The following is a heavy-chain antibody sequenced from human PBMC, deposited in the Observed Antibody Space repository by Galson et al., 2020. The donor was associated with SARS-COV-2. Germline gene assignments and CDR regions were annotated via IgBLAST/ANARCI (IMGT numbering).Heavy chain of an antibody. CDR3: ARYYYGSGSYFMDV. V-gene: IGHV3-23*03. D-gene: IGHD3-10*01. Sequence: GESLKISCAASGFTSSSYAMSWVRQAPGKGLEWVSLIYRGGGTYYADSVKGRFTISRENSKNTLYLQMNSLRAEDTAVYYCARYYYGSGSYFMDVWGKGTTVTISS. CDR1: GFTSSSYA. CDR2: IYRGGGT. J-gene: IGHJ6*04.